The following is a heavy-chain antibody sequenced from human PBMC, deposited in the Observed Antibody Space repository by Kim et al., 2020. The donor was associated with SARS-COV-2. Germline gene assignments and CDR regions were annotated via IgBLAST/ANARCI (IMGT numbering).Heavy chain of an antibody. J-gene: IGHJ4*02. D-gene: IGHD6-13*01. CDR3: ARQSSSSYFDY. CDR1: GGSISGYY. V-gene: IGHV4-4*07. Sequence: SETLSLTCTVSGGSISGYYWSWIRQSAGKGMEWIGRFHNSGITNYNPSLKSRVTVSLDTSNNQFSLRLSSVTAADTAVYYCARQSSSSYFDYWGQGTLVT. CDR2: FHNSGIT.